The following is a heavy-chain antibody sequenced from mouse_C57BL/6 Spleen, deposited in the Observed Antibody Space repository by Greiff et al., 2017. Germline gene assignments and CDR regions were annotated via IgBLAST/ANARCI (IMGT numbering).Heavy chain of an antibody. D-gene: IGHD1-1*01. V-gene: IGHV5-6*01. CDR3: ARQGSYGSSYNWYFDV. CDR1: GFTFSSYG. J-gene: IGHJ1*03. CDR2: ISSGGSYT. Sequence: EVKVVESGGDLVKPGGSLKLSCAASGFTFSSYGMSWVRQTPDKRLEWVATISSGGSYTYYPDSVKGRFTISRDNDKNTLYLQMSSLKSEDTAMYYCARQGSYGSSYNWYFDVWGTGTTVTVSS.